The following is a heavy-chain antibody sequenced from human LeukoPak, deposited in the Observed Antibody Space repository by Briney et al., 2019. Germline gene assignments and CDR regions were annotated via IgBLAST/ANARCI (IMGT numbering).Heavy chain of an antibody. Sequence: SETLSLTCTVSGGSISSSSYYWGWIRQPPGKGLEWIGSIYYSGSTYYNPSLKSRVTISVDTSKNQFYLKLSSVTAADTAVYYCAREDDSSGSLFDYWGQGTLVTVSS. V-gene: IGHV4-39*07. CDR1: GGSISSSSYY. CDR2: IYYSGST. CDR3: AREDDSSGSLFDY. J-gene: IGHJ4*02. D-gene: IGHD3-22*01.